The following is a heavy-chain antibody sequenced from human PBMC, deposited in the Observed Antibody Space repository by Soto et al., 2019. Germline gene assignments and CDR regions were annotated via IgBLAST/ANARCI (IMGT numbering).Heavy chain of an antibody. Sequence: SVKVSCKASEGTFSSYAISWLRQAPGQGLEWMGGIIPIFGTANYAQKFQGRVTITADESTSTAYMELSSLRSEDTAVYYCARYSSYYDSSGYSDWGQGPMVTVSS. CDR1: EGTFSSYA. D-gene: IGHD3-22*01. CDR3: ARYSSYYDSSGYSD. V-gene: IGHV1-69*13. CDR2: IIPIFGTA. J-gene: IGHJ3*01.